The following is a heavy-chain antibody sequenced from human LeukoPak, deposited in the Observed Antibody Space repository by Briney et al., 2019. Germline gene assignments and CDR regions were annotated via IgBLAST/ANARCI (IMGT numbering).Heavy chain of an antibody. D-gene: IGHD5-18*01. CDR3: AGEDRGYNCGANYCYNAMDV. V-gene: IGHV4-59*01. J-gene: IGHJ6*02. CDR1: GGSISSYS. Sequence: SETLSLTCTVSGGSISSYSWSWIRQPPGKGLEWIGHIYNRGSTNYNPSLKSRVTISVDTSKNQLSLNLSSLTAADTAVYYCAGEDRGYNCGANYCYNAMDVWGQGTTVAVS. CDR2: IYNRGST.